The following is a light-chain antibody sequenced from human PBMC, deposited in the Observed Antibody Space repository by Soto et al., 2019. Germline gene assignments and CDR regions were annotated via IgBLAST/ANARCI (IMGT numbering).Light chain of an antibody. J-gene: IGKJ2*01. Sequence: IQVTQSPSILSASVGDRVTITCRTSQGVMTSFAWYQQKSGKAPRLLIYSISSLKSGVPSRFSGSGSGAEFTLTVSGLQPEDFATYVCQQRYTYPHTFGLGPQLQI. CDR1: QGVMTS. CDR3: QQRYTYPHT. CDR2: SIS. V-gene: IGKV1-9*01.